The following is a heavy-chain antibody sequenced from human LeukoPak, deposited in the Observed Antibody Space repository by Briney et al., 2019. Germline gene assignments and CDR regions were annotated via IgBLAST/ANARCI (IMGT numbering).Heavy chain of an antibody. CDR1: GFTFDDYA. CDR2: SSWNSGSI. V-gene: IGHV3-9*01. D-gene: IGHD6-13*01. CDR3: VKGRISEDGLDF. Sequence: GRSLRLSCAASGFTFDDYAMHWVRQAPGKGLEWVSGSSWNSGSIGYAASVKGRFTISRDNAKNSLYLQMNSLRAEDTAVYYCVKGRISEDGLDFWGQGTLVTVSS. J-gene: IGHJ4*02.